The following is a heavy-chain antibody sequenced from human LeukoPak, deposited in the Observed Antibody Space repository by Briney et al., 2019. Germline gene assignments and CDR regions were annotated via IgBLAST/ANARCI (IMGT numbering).Heavy chain of an antibody. CDR2: IFGSGGSA. Sequence: GGSLRLSCAASGFTFNNYAMYWVRQAPGKGLGWVSGIFGSGGSAHYADSVKGRFTISRDNSKNTVYLQLDSLRVEDTAVYYCGKTTVGYSSGRYPGWPVDYWGQGTLVTVSS. CDR1: GFTFNNYA. D-gene: IGHD2-15*01. CDR3: GKTTVGYSSGRYPGWPVDY. J-gene: IGHJ4*02. V-gene: IGHV3-23*01.